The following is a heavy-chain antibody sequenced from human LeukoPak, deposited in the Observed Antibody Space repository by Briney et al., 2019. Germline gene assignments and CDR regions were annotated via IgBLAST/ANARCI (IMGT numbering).Heavy chain of an antibody. CDR3: ARGPIRNYSAAGTIFDY. V-gene: IGHV4-34*01. D-gene: IGHD6-13*01. CDR1: GGSFSGYY. J-gene: IGHJ4*02. CDR2: INHSGST. Sequence: SETLSLTCAVYGGSFSGYYWSWIRQPPGKGLEWIGEINHSGSTNYNPSLKSRVTISVDTSKNQFSLKPSSVTAADTAVYYCARGPIRNYSAAGTIFDYWGQGTLVTVSS.